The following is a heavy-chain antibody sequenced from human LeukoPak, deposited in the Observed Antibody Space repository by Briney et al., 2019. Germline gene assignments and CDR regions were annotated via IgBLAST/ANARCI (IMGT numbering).Heavy chain of an antibody. CDR1: GYTFTGYY. CDR3: ARGIVATTHLNWFDP. D-gene: IGHD5-12*01. V-gene: IGHV1-2*02. J-gene: IGHJ5*02. CDR2: INPNSGGT. Sequence: ASVKVSCKASGYTFTGYYMHWVRQAPGQGVKWMGWINPNSGGTNYAQKFQGRVTMTRDTSISTAYMELSRLRSDDTAVYYCARGIVATTHLNWFDPWGQGTLVTVSS.